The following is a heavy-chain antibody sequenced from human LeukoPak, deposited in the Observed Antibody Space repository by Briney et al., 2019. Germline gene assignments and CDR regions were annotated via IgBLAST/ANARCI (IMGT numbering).Heavy chain of an antibody. Sequence: PGGSLRLSWAASGFTFSSYWRSGVRQAPGKGRGGGANMKYDGSEKYYVDSVKGRFAISRDNAKNSLYLQMNSLRAEDTAVYYCARDIEAAGLFLDYWGQGTLVTVSS. V-gene: IGHV3-7*01. D-gene: IGHD6-13*01. J-gene: IGHJ4*02. CDR2: MKYDGSEK. CDR3: ARDIEAAGLFLDY. CDR1: GFTFSSYW.